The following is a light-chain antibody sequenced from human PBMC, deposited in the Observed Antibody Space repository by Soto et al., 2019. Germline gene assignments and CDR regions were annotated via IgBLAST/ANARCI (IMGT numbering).Light chain of an antibody. CDR3: QQYNNWPWT. V-gene: IGKV3D-15*01. J-gene: IGKJ1*01. CDR1: QSVSSSY. Sequence: EIVFAHSSVTLSGCAGERAALSGRASQSVSSSYLAWYQQKPGQAPRLLIYGASSRATGIPDRFSGSGSGTEFTLTISSLQSEDFAVYYCQQYNNWPWTFGQGTKVDIK. CDR2: GAS.